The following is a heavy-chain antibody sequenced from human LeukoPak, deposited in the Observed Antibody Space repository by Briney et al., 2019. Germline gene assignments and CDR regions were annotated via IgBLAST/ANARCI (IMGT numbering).Heavy chain of an antibody. CDR2: IYYSGST. CDR3: ARASGWYIGYYYYYMDV. Sequence: SETLSLTCTVSGGSISSYYWSWIRQPPGKGLEWIGYIYYSGSTNYNPSLKSRVTISVDTSKNQFSLKLSSVTAADTAVYYCARASGWYIGYYYYYMDVWGKGTTVTVSS. D-gene: IGHD6-19*01. CDR1: GGSISSYY. J-gene: IGHJ6*03. V-gene: IGHV4-59*01.